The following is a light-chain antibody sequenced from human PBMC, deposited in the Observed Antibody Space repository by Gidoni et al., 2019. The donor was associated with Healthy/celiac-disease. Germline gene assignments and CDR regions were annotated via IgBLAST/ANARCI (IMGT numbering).Light chain of an antibody. CDR1: QSVSSY. J-gene: IGKJ1*01. V-gene: IGKV3-11*01. Sequence: EVVFTQSPATLSLSPGERATLSCRASQSVSSYLAWYQQKPGQAPRLLIYEASNRAAGIPARFSGSGSGTDFTLTISSLEPEDFAVYYCQQRGDWPRTFGQGTKVEIK. CDR3: QQRGDWPRT. CDR2: EAS.